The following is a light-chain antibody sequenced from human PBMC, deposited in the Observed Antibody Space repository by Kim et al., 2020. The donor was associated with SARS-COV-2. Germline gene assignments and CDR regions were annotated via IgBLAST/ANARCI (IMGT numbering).Light chain of an antibody. CDR1: SSDVGAYNS. CDR2: DVT. Sequence: GQSLTVSCTGSSSDVGAYNSVSWYQQHPGKVPQLLLFDVTTRPSGVSSRFSGSRSGNTASLTISGLQTEDEADYYCSSYTNKKTIIFGGGTQLTVL. V-gene: IGLV2-14*03. J-gene: IGLJ2*01. CDR3: SSYTNKKTII.